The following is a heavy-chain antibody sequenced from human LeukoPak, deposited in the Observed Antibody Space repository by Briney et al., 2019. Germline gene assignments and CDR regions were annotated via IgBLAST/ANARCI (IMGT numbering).Heavy chain of an antibody. CDR3: ARGGGILWFGEFLDV. V-gene: IGHV3-11*04. CDR1: GFTFSDYY. CDR2: ISGSDSTI. D-gene: IGHD3-10*01. J-gene: IGHJ6*03. Sequence: GGSLRLPCAASGFTFSDYYMSWIRQAPGEGLEWVSHISGSDSTIYYADSVMGRFTISRDNAKSSLFLQMNSLRAEDTAVYYCARGGGILWFGEFLDVWGKGTTVTVSS.